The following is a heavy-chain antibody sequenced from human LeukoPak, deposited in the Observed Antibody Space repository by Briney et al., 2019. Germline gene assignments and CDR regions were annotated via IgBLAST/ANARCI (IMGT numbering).Heavy chain of an antibody. CDR1: GFTFSNAW. D-gene: IGHD2-2*01. J-gene: IGHJ4*02. CDR3: TTDPEVLGYCSSTSCSPFDY. CDR2: IKSKTDGGTT. V-gene: IGHV3-15*01. Sequence: GGSIRLSCAASGFTFSNAWMSWVRQAPGKGLEWVGRIKSKTDGGTTDYAAPVKGRFTISRDDSENTLYLQMNSLKTEDTAVYYCTTDPEVLGYCSSTSCSPFDYWGQGTLVTVSS.